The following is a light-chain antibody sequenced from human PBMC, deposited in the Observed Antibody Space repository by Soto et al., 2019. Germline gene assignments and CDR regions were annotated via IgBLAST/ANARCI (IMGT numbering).Light chain of an antibody. CDR1: SSGIGGYNS. CDR2: EVT. J-gene: IGLJ1*01. Sequence: QSALTQPASVSGSPGQSITISCTGTSSGIGGYNSVSWYQQHPGRAPRLIIYEVTNRPSGVSNRFSASKSGNTASLTISGLQAEDEADYYCTSYTPIVTLGSVFGTGTKVTVL. CDR3: TSYTPIVTLGSV. V-gene: IGLV2-14*01.